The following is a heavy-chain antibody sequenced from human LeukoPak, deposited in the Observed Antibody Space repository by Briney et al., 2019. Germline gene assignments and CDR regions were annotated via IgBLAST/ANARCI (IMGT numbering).Heavy chain of an antibody. J-gene: IGHJ4*02. CDR2: IIPIFGKA. V-gene: IGHV1-69*05. CDR1: GGTFTSYA. Sequence: SVKVSCKASGGTFTSYAISWVRQAPGQGLEWMGGIIPIFGKANYAQKFQGRVTITTDESTSTAYMELSSLRSEDTAVYYCARDYGSGSYPPIWGYFDYWGQGTLVTVSS. D-gene: IGHD3-10*01. CDR3: ARDYGSGSYPPIWGYFDY.